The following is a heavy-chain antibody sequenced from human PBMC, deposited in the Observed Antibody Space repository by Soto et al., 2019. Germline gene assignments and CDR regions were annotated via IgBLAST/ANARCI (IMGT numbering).Heavy chain of an antibody. Sequence: SHTLSLTCAISGDSVSSDSAALNWTRQSPSRGLEWLGRTYYMSKWYNDYEVSVRGRITISPDTSKNQFSLQLKSVSPEDTAVYYCARGFYNWDSYYFDYWGQGILVTVSS. CDR2: TYYMSKWYN. D-gene: IGHD1-20*01. CDR3: ARGFYNWDSYYFDY. V-gene: IGHV6-1*01. J-gene: IGHJ4*02. CDR1: GDSVSSDSAA.